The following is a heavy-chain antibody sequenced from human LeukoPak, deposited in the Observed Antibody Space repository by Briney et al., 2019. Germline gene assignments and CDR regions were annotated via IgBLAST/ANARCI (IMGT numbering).Heavy chain of an antibody. CDR2: VYTSGTT. D-gene: IGHD6-13*01. CDR1: GGSISNSY. J-gene: IGHJ4*02. CDR3: ARLRLPISSSWFDY. Sequence: SETLSLTCTVSGGSISNSYWSWIRQPAGKGLEWIGCVYTSGTTNYNPSLKSRVTMSVDTSKNQFSLKLSSVTAADTAVYYCARLRLPISSSWFDYWGQGTLVTVSS. V-gene: IGHV4-4*07.